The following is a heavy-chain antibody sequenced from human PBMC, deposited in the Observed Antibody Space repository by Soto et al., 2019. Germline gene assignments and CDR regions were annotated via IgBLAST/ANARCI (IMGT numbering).Heavy chain of an antibody. CDR2: INPKVGGT. CDR1: GYTFSDYY. CDR3: ARGGREVPRIPYDT. Sequence: QVKLVQSGAEVKKPGASVYVSCKASGYTFSDYYVHWVRQAPGQGLEWMGWINPKVGGTNYARKFQGRVTMTRDTSIRTVYMKLTRLSPDDTAIYYCARGGREVPRIPYDTWGQGTRVTVSS. J-gene: IGHJ5*02. V-gene: IGHV1-2*02. D-gene: IGHD3-16*01.